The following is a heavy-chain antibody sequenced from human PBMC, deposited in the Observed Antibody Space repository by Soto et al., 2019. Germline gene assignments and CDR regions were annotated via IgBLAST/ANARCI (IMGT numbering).Heavy chain of an antibody. J-gene: IGHJ6*03. CDR2: IYYGGST. D-gene: IGHD3-10*01. V-gene: IGHV4-59*01. Sequence: SETLSLTCTVSGGSITSYYWSWIRQPPGKGLEWIGYIYYGGSTNYNPSLKSRVTISVDTSKNQFSLKLSSVTAADTAVYYCAGLYGSGSYYTTYYYYYMDVWGKGTTVTVSS. CDR3: AGLYGSGSYYTTYYYYYMDV. CDR1: GGSITSYY.